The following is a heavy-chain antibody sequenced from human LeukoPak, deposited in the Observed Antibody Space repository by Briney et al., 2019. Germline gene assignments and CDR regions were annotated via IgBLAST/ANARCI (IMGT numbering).Heavy chain of an antibody. D-gene: IGHD3-22*01. CDR3: ATANYYYDSSGYYNNWFDP. J-gene: IGHJ5*02. CDR2: IYHSGST. CDR1: GGSISSSYW. V-gene: IGHV4-4*02. Sequence: PSETLSLTCAVSGGSISSSYWWSWVRQPPGKGLEWIGEIYHSGSTNYNPSLKSRVTISVDKSKNQFSLKLSSVTAADTAVYYCATANYYYDSSGYYNNWFDPWGQGTLVTVSS.